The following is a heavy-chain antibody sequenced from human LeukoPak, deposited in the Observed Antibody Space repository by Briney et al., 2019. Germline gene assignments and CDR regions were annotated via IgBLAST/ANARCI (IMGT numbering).Heavy chain of an antibody. V-gene: IGHV4-39*02. CDR2: IYYSGST. J-gene: IGHJ3*02. CDR1: GGSISSSSYY. CDR3: ARDSLGDGDYGRAFDI. Sequence: PSETLSLTCTVSGGSISSSSYYWGWIRQPPGKGLEWIGNIYYSGSTYYNPSLKSRLTISVDTSKNQFSLKLSSVTAADTAVYYCARDSLGDGDYGRAFDIWGQGTMVTVST. D-gene: IGHD4-17*01.